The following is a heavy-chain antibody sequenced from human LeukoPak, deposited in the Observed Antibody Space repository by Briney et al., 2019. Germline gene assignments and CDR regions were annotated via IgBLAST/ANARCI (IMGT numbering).Heavy chain of an antibody. V-gene: IGHV3-23*01. CDR3: AKDRGPYYGSGSYDN. J-gene: IGHJ4*02. Sequence: SGGSLRLSCAASGFTFSNYAMSWVRQAPGKGLEWVSTISSSGSSTYYADSVKGRFTISRDNSKNTLYLQMSSLRAEDTALYYCAKDRGPYYGSGSYDNWGQGTLVTVSS. CDR2: ISSSGSST. D-gene: IGHD3-10*01. CDR1: GFTFSNYA.